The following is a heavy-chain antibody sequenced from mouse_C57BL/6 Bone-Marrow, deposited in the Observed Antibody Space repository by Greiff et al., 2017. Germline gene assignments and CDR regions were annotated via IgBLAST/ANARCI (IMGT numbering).Heavy chain of an antibody. J-gene: IGHJ4*01. V-gene: IGHV5-6-5*01. Sequence: EVMLVESGGGLVKPGGSLKLSCAASGFTFSSYAMSWVRQTPEKRLEWVASISSGGSTSYPDSVKGRFTISRDNARNILYLQMSSLRSEDTAMYYCARVDYDRAYAMDYWGQGTSVTVSS. CDR1: GFTFSSYA. CDR2: ISSGGST. D-gene: IGHD2-4*01. CDR3: ARVDYDRAYAMDY.